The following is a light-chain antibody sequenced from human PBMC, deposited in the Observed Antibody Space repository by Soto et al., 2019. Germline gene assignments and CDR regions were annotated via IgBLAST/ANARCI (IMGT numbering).Light chain of an antibody. V-gene: IGKV3-20*01. CDR2: GTS. CDR1: RSVESAY. J-gene: IGKJ1*01. Sequence: IVLTHAPGILSSSPGERASLSCRASRSVESAYLALYQQKAGRPPRLLVYGTSNRATGIPDRFSGSGSGTDFTLTISRLEPEDFAVYYCQQYGSSGTFGQGTKVDIK. CDR3: QQYGSSGT.